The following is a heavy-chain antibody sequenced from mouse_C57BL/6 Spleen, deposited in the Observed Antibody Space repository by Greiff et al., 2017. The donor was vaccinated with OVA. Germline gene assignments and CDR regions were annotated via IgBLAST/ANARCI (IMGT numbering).Heavy chain of an antibody. CDR3: ASPTLDSSGYGFAY. V-gene: IGHV14-2*01. Sequence: DVQLQESGAELVKPGASVKLSCTASGFNIKDYYMHWVKQRTEQGLEWIGRIDPEDGETKSAPKFQGKATITADTSSNTAYLQLSSLTSEDTAVYYCASPTLDSSGYGFAYWGQGTLVTVSA. CDR1: GFNIKDYY. D-gene: IGHD3-2*02. CDR2: IDPEDGET. J-gene: IGHJ3*01.